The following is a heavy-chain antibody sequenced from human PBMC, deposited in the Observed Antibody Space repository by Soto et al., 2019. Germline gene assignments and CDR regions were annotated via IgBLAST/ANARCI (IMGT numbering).Heavy chain of an antibody. CDR3: AIVLNGGMDV. Sequence: QVQLQESCPGLVKPSETLSLTCPVSGGSISSYYFSWIRQPAGKGLEWIGRIYTSGSTTYNPSLKSRVPMAVDTSKNQFSLKLRSVTAADTAVYYCAIVLNGGMDVWGQGTTVTVSS. V-gene: IGHV4-4*07. CDR2: IYTSGST. D-gene: IGHD2-8*01. J-gene: IGHJ6*02. CDR1: GGSISSYY.